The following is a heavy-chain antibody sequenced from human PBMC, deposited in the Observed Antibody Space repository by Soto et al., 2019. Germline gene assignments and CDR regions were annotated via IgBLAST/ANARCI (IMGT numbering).Heavy chain of an antibody. CDR2: ISYDGSNK. CDR1: GFTFSSYA. J-gene: IGHJ6*02. V-gene: IGHV3-30-3*01. D-gene: IGHD3-3*01. CDR3: ARAYYYFWSGLRNSYYYYGMDV. Sequence: QVQLVESGGGVVQPGRSLRLSCAASGFTFSSYAMHWVRQAPGKGLEWVAVISYDGSNKYYADSVKGRFTISRDNSNITLYLQMKRLRAVGTAVYYCARAYYYFWSGLRNSYYYYGMDVWGQGTTVTVSS.